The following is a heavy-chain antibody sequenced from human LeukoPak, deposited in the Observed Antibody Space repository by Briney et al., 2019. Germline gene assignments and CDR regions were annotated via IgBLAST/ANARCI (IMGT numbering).Heavy chain of an antibody. CDR3: AKGDQSGSYSVGYFDY. D-gene: IGHD1-26*01. CDR2: IKQDGSEK. CDR1: GFTFSSHW. J-gene: IGHJ4*02. Sequence: GGSLRFFCAASGFTFSSHWMSWVRQAPGKGLEWVANIKQDGSEKYYVDSVKGRFTISRDNSKNTLYLQMNSLRAEDTAVYYCAKGDQSGSYSVGYFDYWGQGTLVTVSS. V-gene: IGHV3-7*03.